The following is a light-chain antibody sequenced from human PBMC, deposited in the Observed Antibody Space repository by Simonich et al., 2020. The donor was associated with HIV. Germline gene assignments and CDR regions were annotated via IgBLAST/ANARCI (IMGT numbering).Light chain of an antibody. V-gene: IGKV4-1*01. Sequence: DIVMTQSPDSLAVSLGERATINCKSSQSVLYSSNNTNFLAWYQQKPGQPPKLLIYWASTRKSGVPDRFSGSRSGTDFTLTISSLQAEDVAVYYCQQYYSTPLTFGGGTKVEIK. CDR3: QQYYSTPLT. CDR2: WAS. J-gene: IGKJ4*01. CDR1: QSVLYSSNNTNF.